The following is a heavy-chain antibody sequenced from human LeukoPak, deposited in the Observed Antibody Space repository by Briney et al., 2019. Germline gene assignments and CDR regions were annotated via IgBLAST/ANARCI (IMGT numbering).Heavy chain of an antibody. J-gene: IGHJ4*02. CDR2: INHSGST. D-gene: IGHD3-10*01. CDR3: TRANRIILVRGVITRYFDY. V-gene: IGHV4-34*01. CDR1: GGSFSGYY. Sequence: PSETLSLTCGVSGGSFSGYYWSWLRQPPGKGLEWIGEINHSGSTNYNPSLTSRVTISVYTSKFQFSLNLMSVTAADASVYYCTRANRIILVRGVITRYFDYWGQGTLVTVSS.